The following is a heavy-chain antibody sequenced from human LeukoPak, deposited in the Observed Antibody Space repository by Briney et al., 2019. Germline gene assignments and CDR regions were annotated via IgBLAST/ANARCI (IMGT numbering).Heavy chain of an antibody. V-gene: IGHV4-59*01. D-gene: IGHD3-22*01. Sequence: SETLSLTCAVYGGSFSSYYWSWIRQPPGKGLEWIGYIYYSGSTNYNPSLKSRVTISVDTSKNQFSLKLSSVTAADTAVYYCARYYYDSSGYLFDYWGQGTLVTVSS. CDR3: ARYYYDSSGYLFDY. J-gene: IGHJ4*02. CDR1: GGSFSSYY. CDR2: IYYSGST.